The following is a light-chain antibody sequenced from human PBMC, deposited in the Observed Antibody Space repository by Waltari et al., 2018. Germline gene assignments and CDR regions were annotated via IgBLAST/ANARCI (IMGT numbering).Light chain of an antibody. CDR3: QQVNSYPLT. J-gene: IGKJ4*01. CDR1: QDISTY. CDR2: AAS. Sequence: DIQLTQSPSFLSASVGDRVTITCRASQDISTYLAWYQQKPGKAPKFLIYAASTLQSGVPSRFSGGGSGTEFTLTISSLQPEDFAIYHCQQVNSYPLTFGGGTK. V-gene: IGKV1-9*01.